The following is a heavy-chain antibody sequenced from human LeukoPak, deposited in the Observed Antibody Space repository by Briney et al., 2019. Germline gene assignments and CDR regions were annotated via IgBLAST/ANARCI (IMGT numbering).Heavy chain of an antibody. D-gene: IGHD2-2*02. V-gene: IGHV1-2*02. CDR2: INPNSGGT. J-gene: IGHJ5*02. CDR1: GYTFTGYY. Sequence: ASVKVTCKASGYTFTGYYLHWVRQPPGQGLEWMGLINPNSGGTNYAQKFQGRVTMTRDTSIRTAYMELRKLRADDTTAYYYATARDLLYLIWSDPWGQGTLVTVPS. CDR3: ATARDLLYLIWSDP.